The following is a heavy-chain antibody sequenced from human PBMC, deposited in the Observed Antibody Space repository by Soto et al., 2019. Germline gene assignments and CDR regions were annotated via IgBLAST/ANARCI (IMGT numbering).Heavy chain of an antibody. J-gene: IGHJ6*03. CDR1: GFTFDDYA. D-gene: IGHD3-3*01. CDR2: ISWNSGSI. CDR3: AKDSALRFPYYYYYMDV. Sequence: GGSLRLSCAASGFTFDDYAMHWVRQAPGKGLEWVSGISWNSGSIGYADSVKGRFTISRDNAKNSLYLQMNSLRAEDTALYYCAKDSALRFPYYYYYMDVWGKGTTVTVSS. V-gene: IGHV3-9*01.